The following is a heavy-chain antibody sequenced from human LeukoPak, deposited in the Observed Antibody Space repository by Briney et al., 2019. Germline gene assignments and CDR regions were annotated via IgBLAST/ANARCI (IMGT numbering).Heavy chain of an antibody. D-gene: IGHD6-13*01. Sequence: GASVNVSCKSSGYTFTCYYMHLVRQPPGQGLGWMGLINPNSGGTNSAQKVQGRVTMTRDTYISTAYMELSSLRSEDTAVYYCASPRGDSSSWYVWFDPWGQGTLVTVSS. CDR1: GYTFTCYY. J-gene: IGHJ5*02. V-gene: IGHV1-2*02. CDR2: INPNSGGT. CDR3: ASPRGDSSSWYVWFDP.